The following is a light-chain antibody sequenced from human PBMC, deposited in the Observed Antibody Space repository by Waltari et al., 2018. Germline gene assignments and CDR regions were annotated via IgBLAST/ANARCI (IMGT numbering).Light chain of an antibody. CDR1: SSDVGGSTY. CDR2: DVN. CDR3: CSYGGSSTL. Sequence: QSALTQPRSVSGSPGPSVTIPCTGPSSDVGGSTYFSWYQHHPGKAPKHMIYDVNKRPSGVPDRFSGAKSGNTASLTISGLQAEDEADYYCCSYGGSSTLFGGGTKLTVL. V-gene: IGLV2-11*01. J-gene: IGLJ2*01.